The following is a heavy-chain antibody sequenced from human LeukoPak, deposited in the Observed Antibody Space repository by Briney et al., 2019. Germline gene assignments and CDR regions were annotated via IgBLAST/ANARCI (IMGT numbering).Heavy chain of an antibody. J-gene: IGHJ4*02. V-gene: IGHV4-4*07. CDR2: IYSSGST. CDR3: ARGSGSPLYDY. D-gene: IGHD3-10*01. Sequence: SETLSLTCTVSGDSISSNYWSWIRQPTGKGLEGLEWIGRIYSSGSTNYNPSLKSRVTMSLDTPKNQFSLKLSSVTAADTAVYYCARGSGSPLYDYWGQGTLVIVSS. CDR1: GDSISSNY.